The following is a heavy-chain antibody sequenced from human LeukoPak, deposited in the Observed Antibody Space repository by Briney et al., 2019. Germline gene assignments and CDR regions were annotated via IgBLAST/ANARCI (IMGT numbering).Heavy chain of an antibody. J-gene: IGHJ4*02. Sequence: SGGGLVKTGGSLRLSCAASGFTFSSYSMNWVRQAPGKGLEWVSSISSSSSYIYYADSVKGRFTISRDNAKNSLYLQMNSLRAEDTAVYYCASLASGWFDQNFDYWGQGTLVTVSS. D-gene: IGHD3-10*01. CDR2: ISSSSSYI. V-gene: IGHV3-21*01. CDR3: ASLASGWFDQNFDY. CDR1: GFTFSSYS.